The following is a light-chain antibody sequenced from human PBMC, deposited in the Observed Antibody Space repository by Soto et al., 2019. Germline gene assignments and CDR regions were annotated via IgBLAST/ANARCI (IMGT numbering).Light chain of an antibody. V-gene: IGKV3-15*01. CDR2: GAS. J-gene: IGKJ1*01. Sequence: EIVMTQSPATLSVSPGERATLSCRASQNVYSNLAWYQQKPGQALRLLIYGASTRATGIPARFSGSGSGTDFTLTISSLQSEDFAVYYCQQYTNWPLAFGQGTKVEVK. CDR1: QNVYSN. CDR3: QQYTNWPLA.